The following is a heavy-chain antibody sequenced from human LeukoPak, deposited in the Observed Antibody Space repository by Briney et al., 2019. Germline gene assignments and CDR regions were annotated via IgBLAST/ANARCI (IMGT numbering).Heavy chain of an antibody. CDR2: IHRSGTT. D-gene: IGHD6-19*01. J-gene: IGHJ4*02. V-gene: IGHV4-38-2*01. CDR3: ARYVSSGWFYHFDY. Sequence: SETLSLTCAVSGYSISSGYYWGWIRQPPGKGLDWVGRIHRSGTTDYNPSLKSRVIISLDTSKNQFSLNLSSVTAADTAVYYCARYVSSGWFYHFDYWGQGILVAVSS. CDR1: GYSISSGYY.